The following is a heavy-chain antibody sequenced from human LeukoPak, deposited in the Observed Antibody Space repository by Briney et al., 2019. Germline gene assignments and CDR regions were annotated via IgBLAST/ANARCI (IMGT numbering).Heavy chain of an antibody. D-gene: IGHD3-9*01. J-gene: IGHJ3*02. CDR2: INPNSGGT. Sequence: GASVKVSCKASGYTFTGYYMHWVRQAPGQGLEWMGWINPNSGGTNYAQKFQGRVTMTRDTSISTAYMELSRLRSDDTAVYYCARVGLRYFENDAFDIWGQGTMVTVSS. CDR1: GYTFTGYY. V-gene: IGHV1-2*02. CDR3: ARVGLRYFENDAFDI.